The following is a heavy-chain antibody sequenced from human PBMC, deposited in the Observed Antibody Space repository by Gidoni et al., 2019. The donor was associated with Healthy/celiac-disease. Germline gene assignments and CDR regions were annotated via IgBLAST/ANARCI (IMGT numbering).Heavy chain of an antibody. Sequence: EVQLVESGGDLVKPGGSLRSPCAASGFTFSSYSMNWVRQAPGKGLEWVSSISSSRSYIYYADSVKGRFTISRDNAKNSLYLQMNSLRAEDTAVYYCARDRSYYDFWSGYSNFDYWGQGTLGTVSS. CDR2: ISSSRSYI. J-gene: IGHJ4*02. D-gene: IGHD3-3*01. CDR3: ARDRSYYDFWSGYSNFDY. V-gene: IGHV3-21*01. CDR1: GFTFSSYS.